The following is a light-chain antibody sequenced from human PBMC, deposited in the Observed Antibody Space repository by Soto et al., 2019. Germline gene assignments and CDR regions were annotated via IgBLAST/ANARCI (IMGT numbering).Light chain of an antibody. Sequence: QSVLTQPPSASGAPGQRVTISCTGSSSNLGAGYDVYWYQQLPGTAPKFLIYGNSNRASGVPERFSCSKSGTSASLAITGLQAEDEADYYCQSYDSSLSGYVFGTGTKVTVL. J-gene: IGLJ1*01. CDR2: GNS. CDR1: SSNLGAGYD. V-gene: IGLV1-40*01. CDR3: QSYDSSLSGYV.